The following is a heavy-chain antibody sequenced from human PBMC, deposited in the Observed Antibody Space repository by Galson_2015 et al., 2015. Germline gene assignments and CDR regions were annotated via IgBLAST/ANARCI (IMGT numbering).Heavy chain of an antibody. V-gene: IGHV3-30*18. CDR2: ISYDGSNI. CDR3: AKEAGLAVAGDY. J-gene: IGHJ4*02. D-gene: IGHD6-19*01. CDR1: GFTFSKYG. Sequence: SLRLSCAVSGFTFSKYGMHWVRQAPGKGLEWGALISYDGSNIYYADSVKGRFTISRDNSKNTLYLQMNSLRDEDTAVYYCAKEAGLAVAGDYWGQGTLVTVSS.